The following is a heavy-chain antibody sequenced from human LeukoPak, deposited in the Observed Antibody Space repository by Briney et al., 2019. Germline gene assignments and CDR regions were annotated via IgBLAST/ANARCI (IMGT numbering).Heavy chain of an antibody. CDR3: ARDPGYHRGHDAFDI. J-gene: IGHJ3*02. Sequence: GASVKVSCKAPGYAFTSYGISWVRQAPGQGLEWMGWISAYNGNTNYAQKLQGRVTMTTDTSTSTAYMELRSLRSDDTAVYYCARDPGYHRGHDAFDIWGQRTMVTVSS. V-gene: IGHV1-18*01. CDR1: GYAFTSYG. CDR2: ISAYNGNT. D-gene: IGHD3-16*02.